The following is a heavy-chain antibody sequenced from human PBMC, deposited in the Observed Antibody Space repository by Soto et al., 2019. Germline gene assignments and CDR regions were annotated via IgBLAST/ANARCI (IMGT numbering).Heavy chain of an antibody. D-gene: IGHD3-10*01. V-gene: IGHV4-59*01. CDR2: IYYSGST. J-gene: IGHJ4*02. Sequence: PSETLSLTCTVSGGSISSYYWSWIRQPPGKGLEWIGYIYYSGSTNYNPSLRSRVTISVDTSKNQLSLKLSSGTAADTAVYYCARVTYYYGSGSLDYWGQGTLVTVSS. CDR1: GGSISSYY. CDR3: ARVTYYYGSGSLDY.